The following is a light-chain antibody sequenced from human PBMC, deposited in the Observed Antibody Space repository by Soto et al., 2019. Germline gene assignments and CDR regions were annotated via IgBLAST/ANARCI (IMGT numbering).Light chain of an antibody. CDR2: EAS. CDR3: QQSHNYMYT. Sequence: LVLSQSPATLSVSPGERATLSCMASQSIRKNLAWYQQKPGQAPTLLIYEASTRATGVPARFSGSGSGTEFTLTISSLQYEDFAIYYCQQSHNYMYTFGQGTKVDIK. CDR1: QSIRKN. J-gene: IGKJ2*01. V-gene: IGKV3-15*01.